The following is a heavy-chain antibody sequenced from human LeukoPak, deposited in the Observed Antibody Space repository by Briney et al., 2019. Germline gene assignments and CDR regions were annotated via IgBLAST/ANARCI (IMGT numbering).Heavy chain of an antibody. V-gene: IGHV3-49*04. CDR1: VFTFGDYA. CDR2: IRSKAQRRTT. Sequence: GLSPTLSCTASVFTFGDYAASWVRHATGKGLEFGSFIRSKAQRRTTEYAAGAKDRFIISREDSTSIAYLQMNSLKTEDTAMYYGNRGLIQLGLHSGMDVWGQGATVIVS. D-gene: IGHD5-18*01. J-gene: IGHJ6*01. CDR3: NRGLIQLGLHSGMDV.